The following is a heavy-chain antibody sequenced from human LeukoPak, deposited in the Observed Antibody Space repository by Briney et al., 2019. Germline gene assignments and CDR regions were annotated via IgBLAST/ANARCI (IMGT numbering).Heavy chain of an antibody. D-gene: IGHD2-15*01. CDR3: AKDPSGGSCYPDY. J-gene: IGHJ4*02. CDR2: IYSGGST. Sequence: GGSLRLSCAASGFTVSSNYMSWVRQAPGKGLEWVSVIYSGGSTYYADSVKGRFTISRDNSKNTLYLQMNSLRAEDTAVYYCAKDPSGGSCYPDYWGQGTLVTVSS. CDR1: GFTVSSNY. V-gene: IGHV3-66*01.